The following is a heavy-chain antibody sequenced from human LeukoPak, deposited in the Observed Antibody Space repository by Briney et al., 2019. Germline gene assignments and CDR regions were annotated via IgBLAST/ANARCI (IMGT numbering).Heavy chain of an antibody. Sequence: PGGSLRLSCAASKFTFSNYAMSWVRQAPGKGLEWVSAISGSGTSIYYADSVKGRFTISRDNSKNTLYLQMNSLRAEDTAVYYCATRGNMDTATYAFDIWGPGTMVTVSS. J-gene: IGHJ3*02. D-gene: IGHD5-18*01. CDR3: ATRGNMDTATYAFDI. CDR2: ISGSGTSI. CDR1: KFTFSNYA. V-gene: IGHV3-23*01.